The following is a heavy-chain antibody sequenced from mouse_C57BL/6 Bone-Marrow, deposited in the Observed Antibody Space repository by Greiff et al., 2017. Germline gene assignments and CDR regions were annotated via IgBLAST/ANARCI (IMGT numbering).Heavy chain of an antibody. V-gene: IGHV1-54*01. Sequence: QVHVKQSGAELVRPGTSVKVSCKASGYAFTNYLIEWVKQRPGQGLEWIGVINPGSGGTNYNEKFKGKATLTADKSSSTAYMQLSSLTSEDSAVYFCARKGLAWFAYWGQGTLVTVSA. CDR2: INPGSGGT. CDR1: GYAFTNYL. CDR3: ARKGLAWFAY. J-gene: IGHJ3*01.